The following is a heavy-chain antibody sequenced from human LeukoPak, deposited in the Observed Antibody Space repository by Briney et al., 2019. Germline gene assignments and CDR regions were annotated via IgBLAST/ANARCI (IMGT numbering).Heavy chain of an antibody. D-gene: IGHD6-13*01. V-gene: IGHV4-4*07. CDR3: ARHGKKQQPDYNWFDP. CDR1: GDSIRSYY. J-gene: IGHJ5*02. CDR2: IYTSGST. Sequence: PSETLSLTCTVSGDSIRSYYWSWIRQPAGKGLEWIGRIYTSGSTNYNPSLKSRVSMSVDTSKNQFSLKLSSVTAADTAVYYCARHGKKQQPDYNWFDPWGQGTLVTVSS.